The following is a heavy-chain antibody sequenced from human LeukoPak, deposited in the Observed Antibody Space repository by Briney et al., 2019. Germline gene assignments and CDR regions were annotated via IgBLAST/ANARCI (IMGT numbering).Heavy chain of an antibody. CDR3: VRDNRSYNFDY. Sequence: GGSLILSCAASGFSFSRYWLQWARHPPGQGLVWVSCIKSDGSSTSLADSAKGRYPISRDNAQNTVYLQMNSLRAEHTVFYYGVRDNRSYNFDYWGEGTLVTVSS. CDR1: GFSFSRYW. V-gene: IGHV3-74*01. D-gene: IGHD1-26*01. CDR2: IKSDGSST. J-gene: IGHJ4*02.